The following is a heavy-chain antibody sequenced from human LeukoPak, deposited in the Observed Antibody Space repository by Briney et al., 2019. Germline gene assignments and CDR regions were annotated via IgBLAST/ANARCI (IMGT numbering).Heavy chain of an antibody. CDR2: INPNSGGT. J-gene: IGHJ4*02. CDR3: ARSDFWSGYYYYFDY. V-gene: IGHV1-2*02. Sequence: ASVKVSCKASGYTFTGYYMHWVRQAPGQGLEWVGWINPNSGGTNYAQKFQGRVTMTRDTSISTAYMELSRLRSDDTAVYYCARSDFWSGYYYYFDYWGQGTLVTVSS. CDR1: GYTFTGYY. D-gene: IGHD3-3*01.